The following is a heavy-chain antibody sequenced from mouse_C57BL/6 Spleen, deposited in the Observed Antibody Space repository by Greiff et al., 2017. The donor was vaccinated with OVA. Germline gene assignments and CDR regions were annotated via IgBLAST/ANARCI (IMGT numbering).Heavy chain of an antibody. J-gene: IGHJ1*03. CDR1: GYTFTSYW. CDR2: INPSNGGT. Sequence: VQLQQSGTELVKPGASVKLSCKASGYTFTSYWMHWVKQRPGQGLEWIGNINPSNGGTNYNEKFKSKATLTVDKSSSTADMQLSSLTSEDSAVYYCARPDYYGSSPWYFDVWGTGTTVTVSS. V-gene: IGHV1-53*01. CDR3: ARPDYYGSSPWYFDV. D-gene: IGHD1-1*01.